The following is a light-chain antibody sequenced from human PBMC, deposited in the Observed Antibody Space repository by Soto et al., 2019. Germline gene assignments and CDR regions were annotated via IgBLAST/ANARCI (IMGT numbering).Light chain of an antibody. V-gene: IGKV3-20*01. Sequence: EILLTQSPGTLSLSPGEIATLSCRASQSVSSSHLAWYQQKPGQAPRLLISGASSRATGIPDRFNGSGSGTDFTLTISRLEPEDFAVYYCQQYGSSPRTFGQGTKVE. J-gene: IGKJ1*01. CDR3: QQYGSSPRT. CDR1: QSVSSSH. CDR2: GAS.